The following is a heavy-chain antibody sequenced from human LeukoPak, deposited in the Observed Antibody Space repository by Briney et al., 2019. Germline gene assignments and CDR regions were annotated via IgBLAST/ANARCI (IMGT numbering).Heavy chain of an antibody. J-gene: IGHJ4*02. CDR3: AREEGLRYFD. CDR2: INHSGST. Sequence: PSETLSLTCAVYGGSFSGYYWSWIRQPPGKGLEWIGEINHSGSTNYNPSLKSRVTISVDTSKNQFSLKLSSVTAADTAVHYCAREEGLRYFDWGQGTLVTVSS. CDR1: GGSFSGYY. D-gene: IGHD3-9*01. V-gene: IGHV4-34*01.